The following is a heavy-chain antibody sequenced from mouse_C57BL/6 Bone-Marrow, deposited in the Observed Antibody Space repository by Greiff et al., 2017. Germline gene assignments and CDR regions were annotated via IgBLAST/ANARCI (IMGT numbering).Heavy chain of an antibody. CDR3: ARHVSYGSSYDYAMDY. J-gene: IGHJ4*01. CDR2: ISSGGSYT. CDR1: GFTFSSYG. V-gene: IGHV5-6*01. Sequence: EVHLVESGGDLVKPGGSLKLSCAASGFTFSSYGMSWVRQTPDKRLEWVATISSGGSYTYYPDSVKGRFTISRDNAKNTLYLQMSSLKSEDTAMYYCARHVSYGSSYDYAMDYWGQGTSVTVSS. D-gene: IGHD1-1*01.